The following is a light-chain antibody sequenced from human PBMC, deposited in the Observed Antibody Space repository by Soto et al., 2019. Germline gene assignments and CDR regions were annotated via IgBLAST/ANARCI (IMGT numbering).Light chain of an antibody. CDR3: ESWDSNTWV. CDR1: SGHSTYI. V-gene: IGLV4-60*02. Sequence: QPVLTQSSSASASLGSSVKLTCTLSSGHSTYIIAWHQQQPGKAPRYLMNLEGSGRYNRGGGVPDRFSGSSSGADRYLTISNLQFEDEADYYCESWDSNTWVFGGGTKVTVL. CDR2: LEGSGRY. J-gene: IGLJ3*02.